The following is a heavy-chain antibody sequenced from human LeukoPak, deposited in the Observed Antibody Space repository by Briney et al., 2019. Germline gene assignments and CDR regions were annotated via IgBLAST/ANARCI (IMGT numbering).Heavy chain of an antibody. CDR1: GGTFSSYA. J-gene: IGHJ6*03. CDR2: IIPIFGTA. Sequence: SGKVSCKASGGTFSSYAISWVRQAPGQGLEWMGGIIPIFGTANYAQKFQGRVTITADESTSTAYMELSSLRSEDTAVYYCARGAAANCSGGSCYQIYYYYYYMDVWGKGTTVTVSS. V-gene: IGHV1-69*13. D-gene: IGHD2-15*01. CDR3: ARGAAANCSGGSCYQIYYYYYYMDV.